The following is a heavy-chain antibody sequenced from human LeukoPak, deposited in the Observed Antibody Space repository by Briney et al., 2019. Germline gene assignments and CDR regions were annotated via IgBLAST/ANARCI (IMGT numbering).Heavy chain of an antibody. CDR3: ARVISVWNDEGGLDY. J-gene: IGHJ4*02. CDR2: IWYDGSNK. V-gene: IGHV3-33*01. Sequence: QPGGSLRLSCAASGFTFSSYGMHWVRQAPGKGLEWVAVIWYDGSNKYYADSVKGRFTISRDNSKNTLYLQMNSLRAEDTAVYYCARVISVWNDEGGLDYWGQGTLVTVSS. CDR1: GFTFSSYG. D-gene: IGHD1-1*01.